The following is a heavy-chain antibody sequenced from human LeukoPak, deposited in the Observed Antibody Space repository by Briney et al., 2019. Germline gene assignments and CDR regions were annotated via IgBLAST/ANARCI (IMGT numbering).Heavy chain of an antibody. CDR3: ARGGSGSYYFRYFQH. J-gene: IGHJ1*01. D-gene: IGHD1-26*01. CDR2: ISYDGSNQ. Sequence: TGGSLRLSCAASGFDLSFYAMHWVRQAPGKGLEWVAVISYDGSNQHYADSVKGRFTISRDNSKNTLYLQMNSLRVEDTALYYCARGGSGSYYFRYFQHWGQGTLVTVSS. V-gene: IGHV3-30*04. CDR1: GFDLSFYA.